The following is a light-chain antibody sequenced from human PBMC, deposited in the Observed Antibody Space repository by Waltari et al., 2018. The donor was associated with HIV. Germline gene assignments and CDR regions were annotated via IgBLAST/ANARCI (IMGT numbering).Light chain of an antibody. V-gene: IGKV3-11*01. CDR3: QQRNNWPPEVS. CDR2: DAS. CDR1: DSVSNY. Sequence: VLTQPPASLSLSPGYRATLSCRASDSVSNYLAWYQQKPGQAPRLLIYDASIRATGIPARFSGSGSRTDFTLTISSLEPEDFALYYCQQRNNWPPEVSFGQGTRLEIK. J-gene: IGKJ5*01.